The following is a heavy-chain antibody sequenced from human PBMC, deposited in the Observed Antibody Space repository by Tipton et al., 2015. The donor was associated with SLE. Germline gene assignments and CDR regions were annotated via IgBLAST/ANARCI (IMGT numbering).Heavy chain of an antibody. CDR2: VFHSGST. J-gene: IGHJ4*02. V-gene: IGHV4-34*12. CDR1: GGSFSGYY. CDR3: ARLDYYASGGLWDY. Sequence: TLSLTCAVYGGSFSGYYWSWIRQPPGKGLEWIGEVFHSGSTNYNPSLMSRVTISVDKSKNQFSLNLTSVTAADTAVYYCARLDYYASGGLWDYWGQGTLVTVSS. D-gene: IGHD3-10*01.